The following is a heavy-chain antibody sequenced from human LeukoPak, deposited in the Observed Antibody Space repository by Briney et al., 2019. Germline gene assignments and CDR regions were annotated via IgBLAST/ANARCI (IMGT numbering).Heavy chain of an antibody. V-gene: IGHV4-34*01. J-gene: IGHJ6*03. CDR3: ARGPSGNYDFWSGYPRLHYYYHMDV. CDR1: GGSFSGYY. Sequence: SETLSLTCAVYGGSFSGYYWSWIRQPPGKGLEWIGEINHSGSTNYNPSLKSRVTISVDTSKNQFSLKLSSVTAADTAVYYCARGPSGNYDFWSGYPRLHYYYHMDVWGKGTTVTVSS. D-gene: IGHD3-3*01. CDR2: INHSGST.